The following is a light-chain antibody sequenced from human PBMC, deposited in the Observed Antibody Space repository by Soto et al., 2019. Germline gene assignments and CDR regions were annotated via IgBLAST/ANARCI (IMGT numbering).Light chain of an antibody. Sequence: QSALTQPASVSGSPGQSITISCTGTSSDAASYNLVSWYQQHPGKAPKLMLYEVNKRPSGVSNRFSGSKSGNTASLTISGLHTEDEADYYCCSYAGSNTLMFGGGTKLTVL. J-gene: IGLJ3*02. V-gene: IGLV2-23*02. CDR1: SSDAASYNL. CDR3: CSYAGSNTLM. CDR2: EVN.